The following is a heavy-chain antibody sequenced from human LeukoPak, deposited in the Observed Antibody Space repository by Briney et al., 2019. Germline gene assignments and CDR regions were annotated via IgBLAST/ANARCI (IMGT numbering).Heavy chain of an antibody. CDR2: IIPIFGTA. D-gene: IGHD2-2*01. CDR3: AAVSSSTSCSRVRGFDYEFDY. J-gene: IGHJ4*02. Sequence: SVKVSCKASVGTFSSYAFSWVRQAPGQGREWMGVIIPIFGTANYAQKFQGRVTITTDESTSTAYMALNSLRSEDTTVYNCAAVSSSTSCSRVRGFDYEFDYWGQGTLVTVSS. CDR1: VGTFSSYA. V-gene: IGHV1-69*05.